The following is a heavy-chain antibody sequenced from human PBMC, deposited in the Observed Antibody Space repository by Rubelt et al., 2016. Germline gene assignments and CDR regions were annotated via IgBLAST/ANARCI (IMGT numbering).Heavy chain of an antibody. CDR2: INHSGTT. D-gene: IGHD5-18*01. V-gene: IGHV4-39*02. CDR1: GGSISSSSYY. Sequence: QLQLQESGPGLVKPSETLSLTCTVSGGSISSSSYYWGWIRQPPGKGLEWIGEINHSGTTNYNPSLKSRVTISVDTSKKYFSLRLNSVTAADTAVYYYASTGDDTTMRFDNWGQGTLVTVSS. CDR3: ASTGDDTTMRFDN. J-gene: IGHJ4*02.